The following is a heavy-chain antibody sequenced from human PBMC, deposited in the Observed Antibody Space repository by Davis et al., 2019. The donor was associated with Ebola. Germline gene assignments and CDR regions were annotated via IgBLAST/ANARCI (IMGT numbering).Heavy chain of an antibody. D-gene: IGHD1-26*01. CDR3: ARGGSYGGYGMDV. V-gene: IGHV4-34*01. J-gene: IGHJ6*02. CDR2: INHSGRT. CDR1: GASSSGYY. Sequence: MPPHTLSPTCPLYGASSSGYYWNWTRQPPGKGLEWFGQINHSGRTNYNPSLKSRVTMSVDTSKNQFSLRVRSVTAADTAVYYCARGGSYGGYGMDVWGQGTTVTVSS.